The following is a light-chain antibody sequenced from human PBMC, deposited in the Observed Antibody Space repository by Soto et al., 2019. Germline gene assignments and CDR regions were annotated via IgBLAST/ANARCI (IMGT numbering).Light chain of an antibody. J-gene: IGKJ5*01. Sequence: EIVLTQSPGTLSLSPVEISPLSCRASQSVSSYLAWYQQKPGQAPRLLIYDASNRATGIPARFSGSGSGTDFTLTISSLEPEDFAVYYCQQRSNWAITFGQGTRLEIK. V-gene: IGKV3-11*01. CDR3: QQRSNWAIT. CDR2: DAS. CDR1: QSVSSY.